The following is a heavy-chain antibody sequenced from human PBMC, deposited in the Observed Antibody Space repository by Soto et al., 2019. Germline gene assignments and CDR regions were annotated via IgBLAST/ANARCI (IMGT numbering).Heavy chain of an antibody. V-gene: IGHV3-23*01. CDR1: GFGLSTYA. D-gene: IGHD2-21*02. J-gene: IGHJ4*01. CDR2: ISANSGNT. CDR3: ALPSCGGDCYSPFDY. Sequence: ELQLLESGGGFVQPGGFLRLSCTASGFGLSTYAISWVRQAPGKGLEWVSVISANSGNTDYADSVKGRFTISRDKSENTVFLQMNRLRAEDTAVYYCALPSCGGDCYSPFDYWGHGTLVTVSS.